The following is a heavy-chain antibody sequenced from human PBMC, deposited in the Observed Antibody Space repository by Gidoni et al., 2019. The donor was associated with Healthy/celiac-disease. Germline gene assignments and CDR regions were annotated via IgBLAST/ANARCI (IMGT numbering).Heavy chain of an antibody. J-gene: IGHJ4*02. CDR1: GFTFSSYS. V-gene: IGHV3-21*01. D-gene: IGHD6-6*01. CDR2: ISSSSSYI. Sequence: EVQLVESGGGLVKPGGSLRLSCAASGFTFSSYSMNWVRQAPGKGLEWVSSISSSSSYIYYADSVKGRFTISRDNAKNSLYLQMNSLRAEDTAVYYCARDLLLYSSSGPFDYWGQGTLVTVSS. CDR3: ARDLLLYSSSGPFDY.